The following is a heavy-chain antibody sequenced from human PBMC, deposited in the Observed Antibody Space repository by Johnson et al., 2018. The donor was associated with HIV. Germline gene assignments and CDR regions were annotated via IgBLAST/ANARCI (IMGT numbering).Heavy chain of an antibody. Sequence: QVQLVESGGGVVQPGRSLRLSCEASEFTFSNYPMHWVRQAPGKGLEWVAVISYNGNNKYYADSLKGRFTISRDNSKKTLYLQMKSRKTGDTAVYYCTTGYSLVSGGFDIWGQGTMGTVSS. D-gene: IGHD6-13*01. CDR3: TTGYSLVSGGFDI. J-gene: IGHJ3*02. CDR2: ISYNGNNK. V-gene: IGHV3-30*04. CDR1: EFTFSNYP.